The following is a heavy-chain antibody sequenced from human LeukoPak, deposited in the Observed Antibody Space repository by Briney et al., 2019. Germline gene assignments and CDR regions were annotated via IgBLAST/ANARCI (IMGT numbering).Heavy chain of an antibody. CDR2: ISGSGGST. V-gene: IGHV3-23*01. J-gene: IGHJ4*02. CDR1: GFTFGSYA. D-gene: IGHD2-15*01. Sequence: GGSLRLSCAASGFTFGSYAMSWVRQAPGKGLEWVSGISGSGGSTYYADSVKGRFTIFRDNSKNTLYLQMNSLRAEDTAVYHCANGWSPDYWGRGTLVTVSS. CDR3: ANGWSPDY.